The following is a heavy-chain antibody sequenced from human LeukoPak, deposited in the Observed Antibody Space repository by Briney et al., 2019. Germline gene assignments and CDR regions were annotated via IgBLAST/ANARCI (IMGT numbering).Heavy chain of an antibody. CDR1: GVVFSSYA. J-gene: IGHJ4*02. V-gene: IGHV1-69*10. CDR3: AKGYGFDS. D-gene: IGHD1-14*01. Sequence: SVKVSCKASGVVFSSYAFSWVRRAPGQGLEWMGWIIPILGKVEYAQEFQGRVTITADKPTSTVYVELSGLRSEDTAVYYCAKGYGFDSWGQGTLVIVSS. CDR2: IIPILGKV.